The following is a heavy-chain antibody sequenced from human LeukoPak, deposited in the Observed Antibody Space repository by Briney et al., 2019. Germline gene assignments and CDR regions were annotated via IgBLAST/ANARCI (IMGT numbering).Heavy chain of an antibody. CDR2: INPNSGGT. CDR3: ARDWGFSSGWFDP. V-gene: IGHV1-2*02. Sequence: ASVKLSCTASGSTFTGYYMHWVRQAPGQGLEWMGWINPNSGGTNYAQKFQGRVTMTRDTSISTTYMELNRLRSDDTAVYYCARDWGFSSGWFDPWGQGTLVTVSS. CDR1: GSTFTGYY. D-gene: IGHD6-19*01. J-gene: IGHJ5*02.